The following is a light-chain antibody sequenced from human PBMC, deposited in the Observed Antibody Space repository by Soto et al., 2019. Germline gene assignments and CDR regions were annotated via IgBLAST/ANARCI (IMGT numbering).Light chain of an antibody. Sequence: DIQMTQSPSSLSASVEDRVIITCRASQSISNHLNWYQQKPGKAPKLLIFAASSLQSGVPSRFSGSRSGPDFTLTISSLQPEDFETYYCQPSYSSPPTLGQGTKVDI. CDR1: QSISNH. CDR3: QPSYSSPPT. J-gene: IGKJ1*01. V-gene: IGKV1-39*01. CDR2: AAS.